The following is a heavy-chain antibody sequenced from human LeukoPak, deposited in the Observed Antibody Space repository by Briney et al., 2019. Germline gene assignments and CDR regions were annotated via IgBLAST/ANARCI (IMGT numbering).Heavy chain of an antibody. CDR1: GGSISSGGYY. CDR3: ASETLPGITMVRGVIF. V-gene: IGHV4-31*03. CDR2: IYYSGST. Sequence: SETLSLTCTVSGGSISSGGYYWSWIRQHPGKGLEWIGYIYYSGSTYYNPSLKSRVTISVDTSKNQFSLKLSSVTAADTAVYYCASETLPGITMVRGVIFWGQGTLVTVSS. J-gene: IGHJ4*02. D-gene: IGHD3-10*01.